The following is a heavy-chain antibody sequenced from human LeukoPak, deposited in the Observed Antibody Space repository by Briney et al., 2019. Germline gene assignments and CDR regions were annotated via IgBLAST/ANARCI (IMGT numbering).Heavy chain of an antibody. Sequence: SETLSLTCTVSGDSISSSNCYWGWIRQPPGKGLEWIGSIYYSGSTYYNPSLKSRVTISVGTSKNQFSLKLSSVTAADTAVYYCGGLYCSGGSCYSGWFDPWGQGTLVTVSS. V-gene: IGHV4-39*07. D-gene: IGHD2-15*01. J-gene: IGHJ5*02. CDR3: GGLYCSGGSCYSGWFDP. CDR1: GDSISSSNCY. CDR2: IYYSGST.